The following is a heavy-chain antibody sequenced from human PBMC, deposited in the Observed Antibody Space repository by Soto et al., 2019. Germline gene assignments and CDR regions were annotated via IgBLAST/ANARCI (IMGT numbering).Heavy chain of an antibody. CDR1: GFTFSSYA. Sequence: GESLKIPCAAPGFTFSSYAMSWVRQAPGKELEWLGRISGITEDGTTDYAAPVTRRITISRDTSKNTLFLQMNSLKIEDTAVYYCTRGADCGGGCYSWSWGQGTLVTVSS. J-gene: IGHJ5*02. V-gene: IGHV3-15*01. CDR2: ISGITEDGTT. D-gene: IGHD2-21*02. CDR3: TRGADCGGGCYSWS.